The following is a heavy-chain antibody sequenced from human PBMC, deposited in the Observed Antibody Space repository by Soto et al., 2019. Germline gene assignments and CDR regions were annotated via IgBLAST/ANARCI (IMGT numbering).Heavy chain of an antibody. Sequence: QVQLVESGGGVVQPGRSLRLSCAASGFTFSSYGMHWVRQAPGKGLEWVAVISYDGSNKYYADSVKGRFTISRDNSKNTLYLQMNSLRAEDTAVYYCAKVFRSGGQSYWYFDLWGRGTLVTVSS. V-gene: IGHV3-30*18. D-gene: IGHD2-15*01. CDR2: ISYDGSNK. CDR3: AKVFRSGGQSYWYFDL. CDR1: GFTFSSYG. J-gene: IGHJ2*01.